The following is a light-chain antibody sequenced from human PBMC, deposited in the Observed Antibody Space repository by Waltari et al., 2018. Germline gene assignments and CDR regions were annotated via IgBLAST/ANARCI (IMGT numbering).Light chain of an antibody. CDR1: TSTIGAGHD. Sequence: QSVLTQPPSVSGTPGQRVTISCSGSTSTIGAGHDVHWYQHLPGTAPKLLIYGNTNRPSGVPYRFSGSKSGTSASLAITGLQADDEADYFCQSFDNMLSGGVVFGGGTKLAVL. CDR2: GNT. CDR3: QSFDNMLSGGVV. V-gene: IGLV1-40*01. J-gene: IGLJ2*01.